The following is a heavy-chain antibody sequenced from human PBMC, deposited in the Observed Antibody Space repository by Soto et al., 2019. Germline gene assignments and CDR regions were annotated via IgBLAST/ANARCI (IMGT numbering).Heavy chain of an antibody. CDR3: AREMGYSVYNWLDP. Sequence: QVQLVESGGGVVQPGRSLRLSCVASGFTFSTTGMHWVRQTPGKGLEWVAVIWYDGSNRNYAASVKGRFTVSRDNAKNTMSLEMDNLRVEDTGLYYCAREMGYSVYNWLDPWGQGTLVIVSS. CDR1: GFTFSTTG. CDR2: IWYDGSNR. D-gene: IGHD4-4*01. J-gene: IGHJ5*02. V-gene: IGHV3-33*01.